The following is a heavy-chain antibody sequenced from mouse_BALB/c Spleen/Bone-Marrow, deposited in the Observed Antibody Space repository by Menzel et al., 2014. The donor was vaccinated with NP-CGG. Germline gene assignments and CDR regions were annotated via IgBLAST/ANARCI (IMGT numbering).Heavy chain of an antibody. Sequence: VQLQQSGAELVKPGTSVKMSCKASGYTFTSYWMHWVKQRPGQGLEWIGEINPSNGGTNFNEKFKSKATLTVDKSSSTAYMQLSSLTSEDSAVYYCTREGDSPFAYWGQGTLVTVSA. V-gene: IGHV1S81*02. D-gene: IGHD2-13*01. CDR3: TREGDSPFAY. J-gene: IGHJ3*01. CDR2: INPSNGGT. CDR1: GYTFTSYW.